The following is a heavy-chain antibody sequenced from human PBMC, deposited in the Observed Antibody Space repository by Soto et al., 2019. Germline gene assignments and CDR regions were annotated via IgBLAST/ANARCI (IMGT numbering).Heavy chain of an antibody. D-gene: IGHD5-12*01. CDR3: ARGPVEMATIHYYYYGMDV. J-gene: IGHJ6*02. Sequence: ASVKVSCKASGYTFTGYYMHWVRQAPGQGLEWMGWINPNSGGTNYAQKFQGWVTMTRDTSMSTVYMELSRLRSDDTAVYYCARGPVEMATIHYYYYGMDVWGQGTTVTVSS. CDR2: INPNSGGT. V-gene: IGHV1-2*04. CDR1: GYTFTGYY.